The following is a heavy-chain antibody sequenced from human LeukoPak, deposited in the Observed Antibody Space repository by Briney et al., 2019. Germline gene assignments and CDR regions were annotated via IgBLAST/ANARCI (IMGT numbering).Heavy chain of an antibody. V-gene: IGHV1-69*13. CDR2: IIPIFGTA. CDR1: GYTFTGYY. D-gene: IGHD5-18*01. Sequence: SVKVSCKASGYTFTGYYMHWVRQAPGQGLEWMGGIIPIFGTANYAQKFQGRVTITADESTSTAYMELSSLRSEDTAVYYCAREGGYSYGVYWGQGTLVTVSS. J-gene: IGHJ4*02. CDR3: AREGGYSYGVY.